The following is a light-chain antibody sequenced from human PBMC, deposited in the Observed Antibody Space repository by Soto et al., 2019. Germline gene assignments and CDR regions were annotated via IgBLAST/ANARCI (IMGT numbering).Light chain of an antibody. Sequence: DIQMTQSPSSLSASVGDRVTITCRASQIISSYLNWYQQKPGKAPKLLINGASSLQSGVPSRFSGSGSGTDFTLTISSLQPEDSATYYCQQSYTIPLTFGGGTKVEIK. J-gene: IGKJ4*01. CDR3: QQSYTIPLT. V-gene: IGKV1-39*01. CDR1: QIISSY. CDR2: GAS.